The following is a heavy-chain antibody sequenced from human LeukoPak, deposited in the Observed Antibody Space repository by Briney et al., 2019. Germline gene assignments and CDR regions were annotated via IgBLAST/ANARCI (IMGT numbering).Heavy chain of an antibody. CDR3: ARTGCGGDCTQPAYYYYGMDV. CDR2: IGTTGDT. CDR1: GFIFSTSD. D-gene: IGHD2-21*02. Sequence: PGGSLRLSCAASGFIFSTSDMHWVRQATGKGLERVTAIGTTGDTYYPGSVKGRFTISRDNAKNSLYLQMNSLRAEDTAVYYCARTGCGGDCTQPAYYYYGMDVWGQGTTVTVSS. J-gene: IGHJ6*02. V-gene: IGHV3-13*01.